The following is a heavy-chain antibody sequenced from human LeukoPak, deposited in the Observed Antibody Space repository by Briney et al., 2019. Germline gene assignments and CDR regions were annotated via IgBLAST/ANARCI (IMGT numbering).Heavy chain of an antibody. CDR3: ARAGSRTTPIGV. J-gene: IGHJ6*02. D-gene: IGHD1/OR15-1a*01. V-gene: IGHV1-69*13. CDR1: GGTFSSYA. CDR2: IIPIFGTA. Sequence: SVKVSCKASGGTFSSYAISWVRQAPGQGLVWMGGIIPIFGTANYAQKFQGRVTITADESTSTAYMELSSLRSEDTAVYYCARAGSRTTPIGVWGQGTTVTVSS.